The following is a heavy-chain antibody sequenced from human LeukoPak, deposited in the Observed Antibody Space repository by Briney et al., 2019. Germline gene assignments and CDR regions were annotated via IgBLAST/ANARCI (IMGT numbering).Heavy chain of an antibody. D-gene: IGHD3-22*01. V-gene: IGHV1-24*01. CDR3: ATELRSGYFDY. Sequence: ASVKVSFKVSGYTLSELSMHWVRQAPGKGLEWMGGCYPEDDERVYEQKFQGRVTMTEDTSTDTAYMELSSLRSEDTAIYYCATELRSGYFDYWGQGTLVTVSS. CDR1: GYTLSELS. CDR2: CYPEDDER. J-gene: IGHJ4*02.